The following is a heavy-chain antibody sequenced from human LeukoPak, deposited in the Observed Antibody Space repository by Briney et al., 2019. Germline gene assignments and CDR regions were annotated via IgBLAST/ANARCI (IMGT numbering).Heavy chain of an antibody. CDR3: ARVCGGDCYPSDFVFDY. D-gene: IGHD2-21*01. CDR1: GYTFTSYD. J-gene: IGHJ4*02. V-gene: IGHV1-8*03. Sequence: ASVKVSCKASGYTFTSYDINWVRQATGQGLEWMGWMNPISGNTGYAQKFQGRVTITRNASISTAYMELSSLRSEDTAVYYCARVCGGDCYPSDFVFDYWGQGTLVTVSS. CDR2: MNPISGNT.